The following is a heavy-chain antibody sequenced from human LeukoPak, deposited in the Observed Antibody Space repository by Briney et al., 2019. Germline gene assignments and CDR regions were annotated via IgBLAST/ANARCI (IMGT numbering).Heavy chain of an antibody. CDR2: ISSSSSTI. V-gene: IGHV3-48*02. D-gene: IGHD1-26*01. CDR1: GFTVSSNH. J-gene: IGHJ4*02. Sequence: GGSLRLSCAASGFTVSSNHMSWVRQAPGKGLEWVSYISSSSSTIYYADSVKGRFTISRDNAKNSLYLQMNSLRDEDTAVYHCARSTWQLLRILDYWGQGTLVTVSS. CDR3: ARSTWQLLRILDY.